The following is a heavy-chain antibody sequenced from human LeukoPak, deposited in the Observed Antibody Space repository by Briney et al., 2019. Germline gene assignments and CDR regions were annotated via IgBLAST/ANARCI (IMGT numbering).Heavy chain of an antibody. Sequence: ASVKVSCKASGYTFTSYDINWVRQATGQGLEWMGWMNPNSGNTGYAQKFQGRVTVTRNTSISTAYMELSSLRSEDTAVYYCARAPFKDPTFFDPWGQGTLVTVSS. V-gene: IGHV1-8*01. CDR2: MNPNSGNT. J-gene: IGHJ5*02. CDR3: ARAPFKDPTFFDP. CDR1: GYTFTSYD.